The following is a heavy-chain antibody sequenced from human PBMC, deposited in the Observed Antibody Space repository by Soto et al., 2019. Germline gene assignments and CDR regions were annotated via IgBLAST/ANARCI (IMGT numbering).Heavy chain of an antibody. D-gene: IGHD6-19*01. CDR1: GGSISSSSYY. CDR2: IYYSGST. V-gene: IGHV4-39*01. CDR3: ARSGGYSSGWYPYYYYGMDV. Sequence: QLQLQESGPGLVKPSETLSLTCTVSGGSISSSSYYWGWIRQPPGKGLEWIGCIYYSGSTYYNPSLKSRVTISVDTSKNQFSLKLSSVTAADTAVYYCARSGGYSSGWYPYYYYGMDVWGQGTTVTVSS. J-gene: IGHJ6*02.